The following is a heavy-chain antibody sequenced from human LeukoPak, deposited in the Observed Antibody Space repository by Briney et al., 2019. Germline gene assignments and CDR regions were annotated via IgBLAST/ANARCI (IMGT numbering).Heavy chain of an antibody. CDR2: INPIFGTA. CDR3: ARGDGDLYYFDY. CDR1: GGTFSSYA. D-gene: IGHD4-17*01. J-gene: IGHJ4*02. Sequence: SVKVSCKASGGTFSSYAISWVRQAPGQGLEWMGGINPIFGTANYAQKFQGRVTITADKSTSTAYVELSSLRSEDTAVYYCARGDGDLYYFDYWGQGTLVTVSS. V-gene: IGHV1-69*06.